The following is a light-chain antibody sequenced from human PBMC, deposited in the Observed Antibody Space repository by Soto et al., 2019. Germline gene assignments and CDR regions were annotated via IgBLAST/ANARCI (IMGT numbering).Light chain of an antibody. CDR2: AAS. CDR3: LQDYGDSWT. CDR1: RDVGSD. V-gene: IGKV1-6*01. Sequence: QMTQSPSSLSASVGEKIIITCRASRDVGSDVSWYQQKPGQAPKLLIYAASNLYSGVPSRFRGSRSGTEFTLTISSLQPEDFASYYCLQDYGDSWTFGQGTKVDIK. J-gene: IGKJ1*01.